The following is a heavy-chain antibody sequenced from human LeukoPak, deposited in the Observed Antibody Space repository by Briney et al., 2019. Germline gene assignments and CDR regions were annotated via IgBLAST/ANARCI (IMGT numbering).Heavy chain of an antibody. V-gene: IGHV3-21*01. CDR3: ARDHIGLVTAPFDY. D-gene: IGHD2-21*02. CDR1: GFIFSSYR. J-gene: IGHJ4*02. Sequence: GGSLSLFCAASGFIFSSYRVNWARHAPGKGLEWLSSISISSSYRYYADSVKGRFTISRDNAKNSLYLQMNTLRAEDTAVYYCARDHIGLVTAPFDYWGQGTLVTVSS. CDR2: ISISSSYR.